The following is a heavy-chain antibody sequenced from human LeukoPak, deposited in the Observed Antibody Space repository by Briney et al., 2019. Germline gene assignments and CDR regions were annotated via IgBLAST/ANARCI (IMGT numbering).Heavy chain of an antibody. Sequence: ASVKVSCKTSGYTFTGYYMHWVRQAPGQGLEWMGWINANSGGTKYAQKFQGWVTMTRDTSISTAYMELSRLTSDDTAVYYCARDLRGYTYGYDYWGQGTLVTVSS. CDR2: INANSGGT. D-gene: IGHD5-18*01. J-gene: IGHJ4*02. CDR3: ARDLRGYTYGYDY. CDR1: GYTFTGYY. V-gene: IGHV1-2*04.